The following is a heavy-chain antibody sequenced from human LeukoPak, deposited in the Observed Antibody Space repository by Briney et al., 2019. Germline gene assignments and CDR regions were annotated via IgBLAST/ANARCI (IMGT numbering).Heavy chain of an antibody. J-gene: IGHJ5*02. CDR2: INPSGGST. Sequence: ASVKVSCKASGYTFTSYYMHWVRQAPGQGLEWMGIINPSGGSTSYAQKFQGGVTMTRDTSTSTVYMELSSLRSEDTAVYYCARDGGPYYYDSSGYYTLAWFDPWGQGTLVTVSS. CDR3: ARDGGPYYYDSSGYYTLAWFDP. CDR1: GYTFTSYY. V-gene: IGHV1-46*01. D-gene: IGHD3-22*01.